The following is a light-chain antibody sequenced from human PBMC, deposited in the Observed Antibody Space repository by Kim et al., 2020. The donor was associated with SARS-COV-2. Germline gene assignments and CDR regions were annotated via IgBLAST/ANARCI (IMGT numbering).Light chain of an antibody. CDR2: GVS. J-gene: IGKJ1*01. V-gene: IGKV3-20*01. CDR1: QTITTTS. Sequence: EIVLTQSPGTLSLSPGERATLSCRASQTITTTSLAWYQQKPGQAPRLLIYGVSVRATGIPDRFSGSGSGTHFTLTISSLEPEDFAVYYCQQYAGSRTFGQGTKVDIK. CDR3: QQYAGSRT.